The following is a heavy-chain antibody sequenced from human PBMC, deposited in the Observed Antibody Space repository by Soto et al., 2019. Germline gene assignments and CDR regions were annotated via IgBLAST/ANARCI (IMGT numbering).Heavy chain of an antibody. V-gene: IGHV3-30*18. CDR2: ISYDGSNK. CDR3: AKDLWGSSNWFDP. CDR1: GFTFRSYG. D-gene: IGHD3-16*01. J-gene: IGHJ5*02. Sequence: LRLSCAASGFTFRSYGMHWVRQAPGKGLEWVAVISYDGSNKYYADSVKGRFTISRDNFKNTLYLQMNSLRAEDTAVYYCAKDLWGSSNWFDPWGQGTLVTVSS.